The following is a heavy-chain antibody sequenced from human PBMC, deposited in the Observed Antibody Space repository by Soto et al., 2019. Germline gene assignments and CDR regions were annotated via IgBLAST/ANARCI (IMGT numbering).Heavy chain of an antibody. J-gene: IGHJ4*02. Sequence: SETLSLTCTVSGGSISSGGYYWSWIRQHPGKGLEWIGYIYYSGSTYYNPSLKSRVTISVDTSKNQFSLKLSSVTAADTAVYYCARAEVDTAMVRFDYWGQGTLVTVSS. V-gene: IGHV4-31*03. CDR2: IYYSGST. CDR1: GGSISSGGYY. D-gene: IGHD5-18*01. CDR3: ARAEVDTAMVRFDY.